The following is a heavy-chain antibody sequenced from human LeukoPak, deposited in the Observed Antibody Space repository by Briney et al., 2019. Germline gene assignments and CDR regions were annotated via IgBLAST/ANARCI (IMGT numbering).Heavy chain of an antibody. V-gene: IGHV3-9*01. Sequence: GGSLRLSCAASGFSFNDHAMHWVRQTPGKGLEWVSGISWNSGSIGYVYSVKGRFTISRDNAKNSLYLQMNSLRVEDTALYYCAKDRAVFYDAFEIWGQGTMVSVSA. CDR3: AKDRAVFYDAFEI. D-gene: IGHD2-8*02. J-gene: IGHJ3*02. CDR2: ISWNSGSI. CDR1: GFSFNDHA.